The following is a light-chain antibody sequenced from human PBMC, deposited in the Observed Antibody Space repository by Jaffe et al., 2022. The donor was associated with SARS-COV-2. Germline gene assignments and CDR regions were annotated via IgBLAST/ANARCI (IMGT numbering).Light chain of an antibody. J-gene: IGLJ2*01. CDR3: QAWDSSTVV. CDR2: QDT. Sequence: SYELSQPPSVSVSPGQTASITCSGDKLGDKYACWYQQKPGQSPVLVIYQDTKRPSGIPERFSGSNSGNIATLTISGTRAMDEADYYCQAWDSSTVVFGGGTKLTVL. CDR1: KLGDKY. V-gene: IGLV3-1*01.